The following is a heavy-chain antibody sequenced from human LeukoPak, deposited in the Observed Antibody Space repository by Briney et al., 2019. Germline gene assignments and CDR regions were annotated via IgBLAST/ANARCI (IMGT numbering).Heavy chain of an antibody. V-gene: IGHV3-66*01. CDR1: GFTVSSNY. J-gene: IGHJ4*02. CDR2: IYSSGNT. D-gene: IGHD6-19*01. CDR3: ARVRVSVAGHDY. Sequence: RGGSLRLSCAASGFTVSSNYVSWVRQAPGKGLEWVSVIYSSGNTYYADSVKGRFTISRDNSKNTLYLQMNSLRDEDTAVYYCARVRVSVAGHDYWGQGTLVTVSS.